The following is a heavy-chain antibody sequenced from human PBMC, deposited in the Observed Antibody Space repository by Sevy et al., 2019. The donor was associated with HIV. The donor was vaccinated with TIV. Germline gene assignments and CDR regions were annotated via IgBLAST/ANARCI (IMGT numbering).Heavy chain of an antibody. J-gene: IGHJ1*01. CDR3: ARGRAIADSAEYFQH. CDR1: GYTFTGYY. CDR2: INPNSGGT. Sequence: ASVKVSCKASGYTFTGYYMHWVRQAPGQGLEWMGWINPNSGGTNYAQKFQGRVTMTRDTSISTAYMELSRLRSDDTAVYYCARGRAIADSAEYFQHWGQGTLVTVSS. D-gene: IGHD6-13*01. V-gene: IGHV1-2*02.